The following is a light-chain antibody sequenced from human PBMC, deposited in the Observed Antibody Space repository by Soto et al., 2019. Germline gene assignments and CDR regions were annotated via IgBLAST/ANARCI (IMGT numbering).Light chain of an antibody. CDR1: QSVSNRY. J-gene: IGKJ4*01. Sequence: EVVLTQSPGTLSLSPGEGATLSCRASQSVSNRYFAWYQQKPGQAPRLLIYRVSSRATGIPDRFSGSGSGTDFTLTISTLEPEDFAVYYCQQYGNVPLTFGGGTKVEIK. CDR3: QQYGNVPLT. CDR2: RVS. V-gene: IGKV3-20*01.